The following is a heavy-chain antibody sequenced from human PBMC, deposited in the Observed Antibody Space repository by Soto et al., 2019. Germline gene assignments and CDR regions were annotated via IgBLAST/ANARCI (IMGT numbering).Heavy chain of an antibody. Sequence: PGGSLRLSCAASGFTFSRSGMHWVRQAPGKGLEWVAVIFYDGSRKEYAASLRGRFTISRDNSKNMLYLQLNSLRAEDTAMYNCVREGSDYDPNWFDSWGQGTLVTVSS. D-gene: IGHD5-12*01. CDR2: IFYDGSRK. CDR1: GFTFSRSG. CDR3: VREGSDYDPNWFDS. V-gene: IGHV3-33*01. J-gene: IGHJ5*01.